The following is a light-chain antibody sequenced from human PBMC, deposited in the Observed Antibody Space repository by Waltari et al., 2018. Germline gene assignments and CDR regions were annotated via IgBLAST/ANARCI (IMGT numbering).Light chain of an antibody. CDR3: QKYVNLPAT. CDR2: DAS. CDR1: QRVGRY. J-gene: IGKJ1*01. Sequence: EIVLTQSPGTLSLSPGERATLSCRASQRVGRYLAWYQQKPGQAPRLLIYDASTRATGIPDRFSVSGSGTDFSLTINRLESEDFAVYYCQKYVNLPATFGQGTKVEIK. V-gene: IGKV3-20*01.